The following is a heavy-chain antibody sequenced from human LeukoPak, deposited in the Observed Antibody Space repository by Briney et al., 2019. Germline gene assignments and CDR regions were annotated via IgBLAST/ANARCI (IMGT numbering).Heavy chain of an antibody. D-gene: IGHD2/OR15-2a*01. CDR3: ARGPNRYYFDY. Sequence: PSETLSLTCTVSGGSISSYYWSWIRQPPGKGLEWTGYIYYSGRTNYNPSLKSRVTISVDTSKNQFSLKLSSVTAADTAVYYGARGPNRYYFDYWGQGTLVTVSS. CDR2: IYYSGRT. CDR1: GGSISSYY. V-gene: IGHV4-59*12. J-gene: IGHJ4*02.